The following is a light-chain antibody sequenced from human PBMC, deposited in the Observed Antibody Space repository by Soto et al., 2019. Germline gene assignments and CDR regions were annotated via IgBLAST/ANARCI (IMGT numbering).Light chain of an antibody. J-gene: IGLJ1*01. CDR3: QVWDRLSDYV. V-gene: IGLV3-21*02. Sequence: ELTQPPSVSVAPGQTARITCRGDNIGSKNVHWYQQKSGQAPVLVVYDESDRPSGIPERFSGSNSRDTATLTISRVEAGDEADYYCQVWDRLSDYVFGSGTKVTVL. CDR1: NIGSKN. CDR2: DES.